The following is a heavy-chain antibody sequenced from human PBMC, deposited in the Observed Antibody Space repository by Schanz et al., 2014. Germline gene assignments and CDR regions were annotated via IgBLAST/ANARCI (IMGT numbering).Heavy chain of an antibody. J-gene: IGHJ6*02. V-gene: IGHV3-33*01. CDR1: GFTFRNYG. CDR2: IWSDGSGK. CDR3: ARDSGPYYDKSMDV. Sequence: QVQLLQFGGGVVQPGRSLRLSCAASGFTFRNYGMHWVRQAPGKGLEWVAVIWSDGSGKYYADSVKGRFTISRDSPKNTLYLQMNSLRAEDTALYYCARDSGPYYDKSMDVWGQGTTVAVSS. D-gene: IGHD3-9*01.